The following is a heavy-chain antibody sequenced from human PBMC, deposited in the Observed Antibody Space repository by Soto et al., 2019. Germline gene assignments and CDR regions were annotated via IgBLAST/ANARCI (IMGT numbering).Heavy chain of an antibody. V-gene: IGHV3-15*07. CDR3: TTDHSSGYYHEGY. J-gene: IGHJ4*02. Sequence: EVQLVESGGGLVKPGGSLRLSCAASGFTFSNAWMNWVRQAPGKGLEWVGRIKSKTDGGTTDYAAPVKGRFTISRDDSKNTLYLKMNSLKTEDTAVYYCTTDHSSGYYHEGYWGQGTLVTVSS. CDR1: GFTFSNAW. CDR2: IKSKTDGGTT. D-gene: IGHD3-22*01.